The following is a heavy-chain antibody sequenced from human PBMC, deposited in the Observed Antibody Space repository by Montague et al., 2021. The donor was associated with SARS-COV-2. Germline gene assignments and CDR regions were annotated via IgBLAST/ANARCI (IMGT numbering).Heavy chain of an antibody. D-gene: IGHD3-10*01. CDR3: ARGMIRGVTTPFDY. Sequence: SETLSLTCSISSASIISSGYYWGWIRQPPGKELEWIGNIDYSGTTYYKPSLQSRGTISVDTSKNHLSLRLSSVTAADTAVYFCARGMIRGVTTPFDYWGQGSQVTVSS. CDR1: SASIISSGYY. CDR2: IDYSGTT. J-gene: IGHJ4*02. V-gene: IGHV4-39*02.